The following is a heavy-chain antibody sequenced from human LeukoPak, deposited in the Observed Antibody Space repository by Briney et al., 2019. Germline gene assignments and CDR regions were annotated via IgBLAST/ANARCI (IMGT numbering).Heavy chain of an antibody. CDR1: GFTFRSYA. CDR2: IGRGSGGPT. D-gene: IGHD3-10*01. V-gene: IGHV3-23*01. CDR3: ANNYESGRGVPYGMDV. Sequence: PAGGSLRLSCAASGFTFRSYAMRWVRQAPGKGLEWVSAIGRGSGGPTIYADSVEGRFTISRDNSKNTLYLQMSSLRGEDTAVYYCANNYESGRGVPYGMDVWGQGTTVTVSS. J-gene: IGHJ6*02.